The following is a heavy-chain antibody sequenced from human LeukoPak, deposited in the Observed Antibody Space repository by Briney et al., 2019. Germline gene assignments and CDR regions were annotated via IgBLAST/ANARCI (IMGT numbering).Heavy chain of an antibody. V-gene: IGHV3-30-3*01. Sequence: GGSLRLSCAASGFTFSSYAMHWVRQAPGKGLEWVAVISYDGSNKYYADSVKGRFTISRDNSKNTLYLQMNSLRAEGTAVYYCARSPVSDYWGQGTLVTVSS. J-gene: IGHJ4*02. CDR3: ARSPVSDY. CDR2: ISYDGSNK. CDR1: GFTFSSYA.